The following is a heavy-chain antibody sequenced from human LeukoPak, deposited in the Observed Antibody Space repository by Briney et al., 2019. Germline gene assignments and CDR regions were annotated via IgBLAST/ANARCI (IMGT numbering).Heavy chain of an antibody. Sequence: GGPLRLSCAASGFTFSSYAMSWVRQAPGKGPEWISAITSSGGNTYNADSVKGRFTISRDNSKNTLYLQMNSLRAEDTAVYYCASHDSSGYYLYRYFTYWGQGHLVTVSS. V-gene: IGHV3-23*01. J-gene: IGHJ4*02. CDR1: GFTFSSYA. D-gene: IGHD3-22*01. CDR2: ITSSGGNT. CDR3: ASHDSSGYYLYRYFTY.